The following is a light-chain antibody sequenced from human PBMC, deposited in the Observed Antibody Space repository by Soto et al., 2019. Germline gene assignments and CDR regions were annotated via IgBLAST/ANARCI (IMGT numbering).Light chain of an antibody. CDR3: QQYGSSPLT. CDR1: RSISSTY. CDR2: GVS. Sequence: EIVLTQSPGTLSLSPWDRATLSCRASRSISSTYLAWYQQKPGQAPRLLIYGVSSRAAGIPDRVSGSGSGTDFTLTISRLEPEDFAVYYCQQYGSSPLTFGGGTKVDI. V-gene: IGKV3-20*01. J-gene: IGKJ4*01.